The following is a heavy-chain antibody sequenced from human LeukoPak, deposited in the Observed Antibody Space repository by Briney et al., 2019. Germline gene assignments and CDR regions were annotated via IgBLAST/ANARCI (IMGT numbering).Heavy chain of an antibody. CDR2: IYHSGST. D-gene: IGHD3-22*01. V-gene: IGHV4-4*02. Sequence: SETLSLTCAVSGGSISSSNWWSWVRQPPGKGLEWIGEIYHSGSTNYNPSLKSRGSISVDKSKNQFSLKLSSVTAADTAVYFCAGIFYYDSSGLRSWGQGTLVTVSS. J-gene: IGHJ5*02. CDR1: GGSISSSNW. CDR3: AGIFYYDSSGLRS.